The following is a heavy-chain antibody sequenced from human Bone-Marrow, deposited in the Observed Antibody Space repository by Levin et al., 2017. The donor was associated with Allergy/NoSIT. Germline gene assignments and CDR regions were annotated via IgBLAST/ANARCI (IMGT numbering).Heavy chain of an antibody. CDR2: INDDGSEK. D-gene: IGHD6-19*01. J-gene: IGHJ4*02. CDR1: GFTFSRYW. CDR3: ARLYKSGWFGVDY. V-gene: IGHV3-7*01. Sequence: GESLKISCAASGFTFSRYWMSWVRWVRQAPGKGLEWVANINDDGSEKYYVDSVKGRFTISRDNAKNSLYLQMNSLRAEDTAVYYCARLYKSGWFGVDYWGQGTLVTVSS.